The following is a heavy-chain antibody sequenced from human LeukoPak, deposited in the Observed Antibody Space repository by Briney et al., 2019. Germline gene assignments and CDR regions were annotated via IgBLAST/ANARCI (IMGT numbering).Heavy chain of an antibody. Sequence: GGSLRLSCAASGFTFDDYTMHWVRQAPGKGLEWVSLISWDGGSTYYADSVKGRFTISRDNSKNSLYLQMNSLRSEDTALYYCAKSLVRIQRGYYYVMDVWGQGTTVTVSS. CDR1: GFTFDDYT. CDR2: ISWDGGST. D-gene: IGHD5-18*01. V-gene: IGHV3-43*01. J-gene: IGHJ6*02. CDR3: AKSLVRIQRGYYYVMDV.